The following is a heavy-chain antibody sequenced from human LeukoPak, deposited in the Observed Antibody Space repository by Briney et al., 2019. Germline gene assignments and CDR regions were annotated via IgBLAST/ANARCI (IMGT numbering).Heavy chain of an antibody. D-gene: IGHD3-10*01. Sequence: GGSLRLSCAASGFTFSSYALSWVRQAPGKGLEWVSGISWNSGSIGYADSVKGRFTISRDNAKNSLYLQMNSLRAEDTALYYCAKASTGYYFDYWGQGTLVTVSS. CDR2: ISWNSGSI. J-gene: IGHJ4*02. CDR3: AKASTGYYFDY. CDR1: GFTFSSYA. V-gene: IGHV3-9*01.